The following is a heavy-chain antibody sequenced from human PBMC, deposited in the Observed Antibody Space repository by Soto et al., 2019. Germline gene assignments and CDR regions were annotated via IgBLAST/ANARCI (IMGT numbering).Heavy chain of an antibody. J-gene: IGHJ4*02. Sequence: DVQLVESGGGLVLRGESLRLSCAASGFTVGSAYMSWVRQAPGKGLEWVAGIYSGGNTYYADSVKGRFTISRDTSKNRLYLQMNSLRAEDAAIYYCARDPWVGDIGDNWGQGTLVTVSS. CDR2: IYSGGNT. CDR3: ARDPWVGDIGDN. V-gene: IGHV3-66*01. D-gene: IGHD4-17*01. CDR1: GFTVGSAY.